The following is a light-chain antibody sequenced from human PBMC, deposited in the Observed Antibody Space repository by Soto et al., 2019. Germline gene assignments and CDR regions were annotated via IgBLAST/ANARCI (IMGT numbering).Light chain of an antibody. V-gene: IGKV3D-15*01. CDR3: QQYHNWPPIT. J-gene: IGKJ5*01. Sequence: DILMTQSPATLSVSPGERATLSCRASQSVSSNLAWYQQKPGQAPRLLIYGASTRATGIPARFSGSGSGTEFTLTISNLQSEDFAVYFCQQYHNWPPITFGQGTRLEIK. CDR2: GAS. CDR1: QSVSSN.